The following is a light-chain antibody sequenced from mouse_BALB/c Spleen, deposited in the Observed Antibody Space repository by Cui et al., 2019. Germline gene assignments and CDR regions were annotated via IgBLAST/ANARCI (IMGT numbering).Light chain of an antibody. J-gene: IGKJ1*01. Sequence: QIVLTHSPAIMSASVGQEFTLTCSASSCVSYMPWYQQKSGTSPKLLTYSTSHLASGVPSRFSGSGSGTFYSLTISSVEAEDAADYYCHQWSSYPWTFGGGTKLEIK. V-gene: IGKV4-80*01. CDR3: HQWSSYPWT. CDR1: SCVSY. CDR2: STS.